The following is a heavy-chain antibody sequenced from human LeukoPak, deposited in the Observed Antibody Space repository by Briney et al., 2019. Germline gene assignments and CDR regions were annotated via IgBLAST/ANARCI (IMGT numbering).Heavy chain of an antibody. CDR2: IYYSGST. J-gene: IGHJ5*02. V-gene: IGHV4-4*07. CDR1: GGSISSYY. D-gene: IGHD2-2*01. Sequence: SETLSLTCTVSGGSISSYYWSWIRQPAGKGLEWIGRIYYSGSTYYNPSLKSRVTISVDTSKNQFSLKLSSVTAADTAVYYCARDGPRRCSSTSWTCWFDPWGQGTLVTVSS. CDR3: ARDGPRRCSSTSWTCWFDP.